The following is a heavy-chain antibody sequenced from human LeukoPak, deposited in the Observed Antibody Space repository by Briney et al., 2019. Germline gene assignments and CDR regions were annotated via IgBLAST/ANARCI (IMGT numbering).Heavy chain of an antibody. Sequence: SVKVSCKASGGTFSSYAISWVRQAPGQGLEWMGGIIPIFGTANYAQKFQGRVTITADESTSTAYMELSSLRSEDTAVYYCARGGITIFGVAGSNNWFDPWGQGTLVTVSS. J-gene: IGHJ5*02. CDR3: ARGGITIFGVAGSNNWFDP. CDR2: IIPIFGTA. CDR1: GGTFSSYA. V-gene: IGHV1-69*13. D-gene: IGHD3-3*01.